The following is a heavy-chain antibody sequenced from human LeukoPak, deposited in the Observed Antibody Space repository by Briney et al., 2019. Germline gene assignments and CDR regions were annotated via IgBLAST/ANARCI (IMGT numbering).Heavy chain of an antibody. J-gene: IGHJ4*02. D-gene: IGHD6-19*01. CDR3: AKRSGYTTGWFFDF. V-gene: IGHV3-23*01. Sequence: GGSLRLSCAASGFSFSSYAMSWVRQARGKGLEWVSSISGSGDSTYYAESVKGRFTISRDNSKNTLFLQMNSLRAEDTAVFYCAKRSGYTTGWFFDFWGQGTLVTVSS. CDR1: GFSFSSYA. CDR2: ISGSGDST.